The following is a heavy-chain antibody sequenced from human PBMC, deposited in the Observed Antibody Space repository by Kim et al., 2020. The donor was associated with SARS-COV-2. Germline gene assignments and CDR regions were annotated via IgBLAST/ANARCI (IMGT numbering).Heavy chain of an antibody. CDR3: AREEAYDILTGYYTPNWFDP. V-gene: IGHV1-69*13. CDR2: IIPIFGTA. D-gene: IGHD3-9*01. Sequence: SVKVSCKASGGTFSSYAISWVRQAPGQGLEWMGGIIPIFGTANYAQKFQGRVTITADESTSTAYMELSSLRSEDTAVYYCAREEAYDILTGYYTPNWFDPWGQGTLVTVSS. J-gene: IGHJ5*02. CDR1: GGTFSSYA.